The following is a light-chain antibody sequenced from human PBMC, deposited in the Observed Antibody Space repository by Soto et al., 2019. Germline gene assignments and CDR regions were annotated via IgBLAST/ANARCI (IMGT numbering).Light chain of an antibody. CDR1: QSISSW. CDR3: QQYNSYSPK. J-gene: IGKJ1*01. V-gene: IGKV1-5*03. CDR2: KAS. Sequence: DIQMTQSASTLSASVGDRVTITCRASQSISSWLAWYQQKPGKAPKLLIYKASSLESGVPSRFSGSGSGTEFTLTISSLQPDDFATYYCQQYNSYSPKFGQGTKVEIK.